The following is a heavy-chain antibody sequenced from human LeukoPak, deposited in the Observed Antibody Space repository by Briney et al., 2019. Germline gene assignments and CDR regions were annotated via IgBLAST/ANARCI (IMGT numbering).Heavy chain of an antibody. Sequence: GGSLRLSCAASGFTFSSYSMNWVRQAPGKGLEWVSVISGSGEIAYYADSVKGRFTVSRDNSKNTLYLQMNSLRAEDTAVYYCARIISAADTGNWGQGTLVTVSS. CDR2: ISGSGEIA. V-gene: IGHV3-23*01. CDR1: GFTFSSYS. D-gene: IGHD2-2*01. J-gene: IGHJ4*02. CDR3: ARIISAADTGN.